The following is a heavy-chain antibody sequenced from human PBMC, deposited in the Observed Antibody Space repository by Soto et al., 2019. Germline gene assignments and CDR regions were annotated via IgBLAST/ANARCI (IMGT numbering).Heavy chain of an antibody. Sequence: QLQLQESGSGLVKPSQTLSLTCAVSGGSISSGGYSWSWIRQPPGKGPEWIGYIYHSGSTYYNPSRNSRVTISVDRSKNQFSLKLSSVTAADTAVYYCASSTVVTLGYNNWGQGTLVTVSS. J-gene: IGHJ4*02. CDR2: IYHSGST. V-gene: IGHV4-30-2*01. CDR3: ASSTVVTLGYNN. D-gene: IGHD4-17*01. CDR1: GGSISSGGYS.